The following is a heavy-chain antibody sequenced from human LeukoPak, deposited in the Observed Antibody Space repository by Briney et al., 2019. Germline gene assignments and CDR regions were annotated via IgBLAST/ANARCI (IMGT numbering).Heavy chain of an antibody. Sequence: ASVKVSCKASGYTFTSYDINWVRQATGQGLEWMGWMNPNSGNTGYAQKFQGRVTITRNTSISTAYMELSSLRSEDTAVYYCARGRTYYDFWSGYFWSFDIWGQGTMVTVSS. D-gene: IGHD3-3*01. CDR1: GYTFTSYD. V-gene: IGHV1-8*03. J-gene: IGHJ3*02. CDR2: MNPNSGNT. CDR3: ARGRTYYDFWSGYFWSFDI.